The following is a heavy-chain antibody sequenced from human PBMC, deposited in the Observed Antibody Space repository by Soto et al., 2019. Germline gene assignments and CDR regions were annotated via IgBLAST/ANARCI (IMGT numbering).Heavy chain of an antibody. D-gene: IGHD1-1*01. CDR3: ARVNADSYPFSYAMYV. Sequence: QVTLKESGPVLVKPTETLTLTCTVSGFSLTTGRMGVSWIRQSPGKALEWLAHIFSDNERSYSTSLQGRLTTSKDSAGSPVVLSMTNMDPLDSGSYYCARVNADSYPFSYAMYVWGQATPGTVSS. CDR2: IFSDNER. V-gene: IGHV2-26*01. J-gene: IGHJ6*02. CDR1: GFSLTTGRMG.